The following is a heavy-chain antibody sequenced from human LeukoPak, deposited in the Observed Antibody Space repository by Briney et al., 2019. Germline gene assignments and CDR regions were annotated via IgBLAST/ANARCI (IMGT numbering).Heavy chain of an antibody. V-gene: IGHV3-7*03. J-gene: IGHJ4*02. CDR3: ARLSGMVRGPEAIYYFDY. CDR1: GFTFSNYW. Sequence: GGSLRLSCEASGFTFSNYWMSWVRQAPGKGLEWVANIKQDGGETDYVDSVKGRFTISRDKAKNSVYLQMNSLRAEDTAVYYCARLSGMVRGPEAIYYFDYWGQGTLVTVSS. D-gene: IGHD3-10*01. CDR2: IKQDGGET.